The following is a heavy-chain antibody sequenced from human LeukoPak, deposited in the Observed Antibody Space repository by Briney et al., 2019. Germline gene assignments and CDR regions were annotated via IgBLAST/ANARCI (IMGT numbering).Heavy chain of an antibody. V-gene: IGHV3-21*01. CDR1: GFTFSSHS. J-gene: IGHJ4*02. D-gene: IGHD6-13*01. Sequence: GGSLRLSCAASGFTFSSHSLMWVRQAPGKGLEWVSSISPDSGYIYYADSVKGRFTISRDSAENSLFLQMNSLGAEDTAVYYCAPFSAVTHYYFDYWGQGTLVTVSS. CDR2: ISPDSGYI. CDR3: APFSAVTHYYFDY.